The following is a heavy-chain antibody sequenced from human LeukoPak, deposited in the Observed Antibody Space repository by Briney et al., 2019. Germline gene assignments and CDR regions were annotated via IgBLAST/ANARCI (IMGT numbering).Heavy chain of an antibody. V-gene: IGHV3-9*01. CDR1: GFTFDDYG. J-gene: IGHJ6*02. CDR3: ARGNYYGMDV. CDR2: ISWNSASV. Sequence: SGGSLRLSCEASGFTFDDYGMHWVRQAPGKGLEWVSTISWNSASVGYVDSVKGRFTISRDNAKKTLYLQMNSLRAEDTAVYYCARGNYYGMDVWGQGTTVTVSS.